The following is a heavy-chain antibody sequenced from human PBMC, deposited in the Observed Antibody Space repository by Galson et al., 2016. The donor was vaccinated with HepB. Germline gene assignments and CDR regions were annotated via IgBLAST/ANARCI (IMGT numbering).Heavy chain of an antibody. J-gene: IGHJ6*02. CDR3: ARDGYYDSGSLEYYGMDV. CDR1: GYTLTSYG. CDR2: ISVYNGKT. D-gene: IGHD3-10*01. V-gene: IGHV1-18*01. Sequence: SVKVSCKASGYTLTSYGISWVRQAPGQGLEWMGWISVYNGKTNYAQKLQGRVTMTTDTSTSTAYTELRSLRSDDTAVYYCARDGYYDSGSLEYYGMDVWGQGTTVTVSS.